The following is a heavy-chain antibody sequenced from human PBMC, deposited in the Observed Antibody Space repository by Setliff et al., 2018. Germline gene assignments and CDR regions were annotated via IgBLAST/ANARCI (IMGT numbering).Heavy chain of an antibody. D-gene: IGHD1-7*01. Sequence: PGGSLRLSCAASGFTFSSFAMSWVRQAPGRGLQWVSGISATGSNTYYADSVKGRFTISRDNSKSTLFLQMSSLRAEDTAVYYCAKGFQGKNVGTFDSWGQGILVTVS. V-gene: IGHV3-23*01. CDR2: ISATGSNT. CDR1: GFTFSSFA. CDR3: AKGFQGKNVGTFDS. J-gene: IGHJ4*02.